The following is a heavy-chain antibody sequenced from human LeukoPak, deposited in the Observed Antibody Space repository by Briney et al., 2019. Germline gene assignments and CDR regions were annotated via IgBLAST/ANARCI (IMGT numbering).Heavy chain of an antibody. CDR3: ASPFDY. CDR2: ISSSSSTI. V-gene: IGHV3-48*04. CDR1: GFTFSSYS. Sequence: PGGSLRLSCAAFGFTFSSYSMNWVRQAPGKGLEWVSYISSSSSTIYYADSVKGRFTISGDNAKNSLYLQMNSLRAEDTAVYYCASPFDYWGQGTLVTVSS. J-gene: IGHJ4*02.